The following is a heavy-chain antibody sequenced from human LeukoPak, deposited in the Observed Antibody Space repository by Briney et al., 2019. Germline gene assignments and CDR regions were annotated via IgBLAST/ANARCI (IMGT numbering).Heavy chain of an antibody. CDR1: GFTFSSYE. CDR2: ISSSGSTI. D-gene: IGHD1-26*01. Sequence: GGSLRLSCAASGFTFSSYEMNWVRQAPGKGLEWVSYISSSGSTIYYADSVKGRFTISRDNAKNSLYLQMNSLRAEDTAVYYCARDWEVGGPASAFDIWGQGTMVTVSP. V-gene: IGHV3-48*03. CDR3: ARDWEVGGPASAFDI. J-gene: IGHJ3*02.